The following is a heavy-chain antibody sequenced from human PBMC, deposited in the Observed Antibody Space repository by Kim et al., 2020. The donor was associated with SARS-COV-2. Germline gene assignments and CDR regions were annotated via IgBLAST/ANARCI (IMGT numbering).Heavy chain of an antibody. CDR3: ARSEWITIFGVVIPYYYYGMDV. V-gene: IGHV3-7*01. J-gene: IGHJ6*02. Sequence: GGSLRLSCAASGFTFSSYWMSWVRQAPGKGLEWVANIKQDGSEKYYVDSVKGRFTISRDNAKNSLYLQMNSLRAEDTAVYYCARSEWITIFGVVIPYYYYGMDVGGQGTTVTVSS. CDR2: IKQDGSEK. CDR1: GFTFSSYW. D-gene: IGHD3-3*01.